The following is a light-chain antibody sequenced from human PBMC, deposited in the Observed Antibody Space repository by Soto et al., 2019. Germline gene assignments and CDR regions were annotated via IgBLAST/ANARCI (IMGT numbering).Light chain of an antibody. Sequence: EIVMTQSPATLSESPGGRATLSCRASQGIGINLAWYQQNPGQAPRLLIYGASTRATGVPARFSGRVSGTDFPLTVTSLQSEDFAVYYCQHYEIWPPMYTFGPGTKLQIQ. CDR2: GAS. V-gene: IGKV3-15*01. CDR3: QHYEIWPPMYT. J-gene: IGKJ2*01. CDR1: QGIGIN.